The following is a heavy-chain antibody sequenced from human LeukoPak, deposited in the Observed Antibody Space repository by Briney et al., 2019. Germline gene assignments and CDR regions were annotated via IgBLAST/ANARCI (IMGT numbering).Heavy chain of an antibody. J-gene: IGHJ4*02. V-gene: IGHV1-2*02. CDR1: GYTLTELS. CDR2: INPNSGGT. Sequence: ASVKVSCKVSGYTLTELSMHWVRQAPGQGLEWMGWINPNSGGTNYAQKFQGRVTMTRDTSISTAYMELSSLRSEDTAVYYCARGSSLDYWGQGTLVTVSS. CDR3: ARGSSLDY. D-gene: IGHD2-2*01.